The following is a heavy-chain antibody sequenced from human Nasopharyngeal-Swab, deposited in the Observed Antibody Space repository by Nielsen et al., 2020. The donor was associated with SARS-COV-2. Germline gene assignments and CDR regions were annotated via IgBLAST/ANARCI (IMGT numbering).Heavy chain of an antibody. J-gene: IGHJ4*02. Sequence: GESLKISRAASGFTFSSYAMHWVRQAPGKGLEWVAVISYDGSNKYYADSVKGRSTISRDNSKNTLYLQMNSLRAEDTAVYYCARDEGCFDYWGQGTLVTVSS. CDR3: ARDEGCFDY. CDR1: GFTFSSYA. V-gene: IGHV3-30-3*01. CDR2: ISYDGSNK. D-gene: IGHD2-15*01.